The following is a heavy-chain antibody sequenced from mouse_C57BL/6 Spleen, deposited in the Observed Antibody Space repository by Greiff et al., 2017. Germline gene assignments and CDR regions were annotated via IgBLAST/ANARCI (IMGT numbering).Heavy chain of an antibody. CDR1: GYTFTSYW. V-gene: IGHV1-7*01. CDR2: INPSSGYT. CDR3: ARNYGNYDWYFDV. J-gene: IGHJ1*03. D-gene: IGHD2-1*01. Sequence: VQLQQSGAELAKPGASVKLSCKASGYTFTSYWMHWVKQRPGQGLEWIGYINPSSGYTKYNQKFEDKATLTADKSSSTAYMQLSSLTYEDSAVYYCARNYGNYDWYFDVWGTGTTVTVSS.